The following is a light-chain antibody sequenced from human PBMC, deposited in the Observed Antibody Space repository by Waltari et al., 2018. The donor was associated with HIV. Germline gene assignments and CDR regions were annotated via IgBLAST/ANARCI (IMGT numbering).Light chain of an antibody. V-gene: IGKV1-9*01. CDR2: ASS. CDR3: QQLNEYPWT. J-gene: IGKJ1*01. Sequence: DIQLTQSPSFLSASVGDRVTITCRASQDIRNYLAWYQQKLGKAPKLLIYASSSLQSGVPSRFSGSGAGTQFTLTINSLQPEDFATYHGQQLNEYPWTFGQGTQVEIK. CDR1: QDIRNY.